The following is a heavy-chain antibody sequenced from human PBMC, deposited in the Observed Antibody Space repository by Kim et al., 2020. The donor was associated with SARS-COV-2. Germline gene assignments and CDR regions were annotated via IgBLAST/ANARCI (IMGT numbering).Heavy chain of an antibody. Sequence: GGSLRLSCTASGFTFGDYAMSWVRQAPGKGLEWVGFIRSKAYGGTTEYAASVKGRFTISRDDSKSIAYLQMNSLKTEDTAVYYCTRDPPHGGVGATRALWGQGTLVTVSS. CDR3: TRDPPHGGVGATRAL. CDR1: GFTFGDYA. CDR2: IRSKAYGGTT. D-gene: IGHD1-26*01. V-gene: IGHV3-49*04. J-gene: IGHJ4*02.